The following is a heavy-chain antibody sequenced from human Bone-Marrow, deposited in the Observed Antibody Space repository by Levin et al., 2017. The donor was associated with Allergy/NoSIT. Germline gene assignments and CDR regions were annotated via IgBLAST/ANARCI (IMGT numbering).Heavy chain of an antibody. J-gene: IGHJ5*02. CDR2: IYWDDDK. CDR1: GFSLSTSGVR. V-gene: IGHV2-5*02. D-gene: IGHD3-22*01. CDR3: ALGEDPRDSQTRFDP. Sequence: SGPTLVKTTQTLTLTCTFSGFSLSTSGVRVGWIRPPPGKALEWLAFIYWDDDKRYSPSLKSRLTITKDTSKNQVVLIMTNMDPVDTATYYCALGEDPRDSQTRFDPWGQGTLVTVSS.